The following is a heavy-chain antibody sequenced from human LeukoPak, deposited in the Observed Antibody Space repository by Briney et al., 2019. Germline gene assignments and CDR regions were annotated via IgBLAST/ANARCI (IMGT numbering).Heavy chain of an antibody. CDR3: AGRSGPDDY. CDR1: GFTFSNYS. V-gene: IGHV3-48*01. CDR2: ISSSSGTI. D-gene: IGHD2-15*01. J-gene: IGHJ4*02. Sequence: GGSLRLSCAASGFTFSNYSMNWVRQAPGKGLEWVSYISSSSGTINYADSVEGRFTISRDNAKKSLYLQMNSLRVEDTAVYYCAGRSGPDDYWGQGTLVTVSS.